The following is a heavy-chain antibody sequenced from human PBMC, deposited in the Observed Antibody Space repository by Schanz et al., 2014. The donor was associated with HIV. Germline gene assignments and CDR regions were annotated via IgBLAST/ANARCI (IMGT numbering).Heavy chain of an antibody. CDR3: VRYQGTTWISGGNWFDP. J-gene: IGHJ5*02. D-gene: IGHD1-1*01. V-gene: IGHV3-NL1*01. CDR1: GFTFSDHG. Sequence: QLRLVESGGGVVRPGTSLRLSCAASGFTFSDHGMHWVRQAPGKGLDWVSSISGSGGATWYADSVKGRFTISRDNSKNTLYLQMNSLRAEDTAVYYCVRYQGTTWISGGNWFDPWGQGTLVTVSS. CDR2: ISGSGGAT.